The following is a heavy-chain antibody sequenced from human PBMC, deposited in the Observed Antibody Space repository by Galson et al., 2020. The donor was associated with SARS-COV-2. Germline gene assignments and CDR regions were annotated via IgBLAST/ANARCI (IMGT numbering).Heavy chain of an antibody. D-gene: IGHD2-21*01. CDR1: GLTFSSYA. CDR3: AKVRVDVVVDLTLDY. CDR2: ISGSGGST. Sequence: GGSLRLPCAASGLTFSSYAMSWVRQPPGKGLEWVSAISGSGGSTYYADSVKGRFTISRDNSKNTLYLQMNSLRAEDTAVYYCAKVRVDVVVDLTLDYWGQGTLVTVSS. V-gene: IGHV3-23*01. J-gene: IGHJ4*02.